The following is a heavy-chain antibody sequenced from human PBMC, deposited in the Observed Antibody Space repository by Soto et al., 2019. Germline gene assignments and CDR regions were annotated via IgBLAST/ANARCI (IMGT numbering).Heavy chain of an antibody. CDR2: INVGNGNT. J-gene: IGHJ4*02. CDR1: GYTFTSYA. D-gene: IGHD2-21*02. CDR3: ARSIVVVTAADY. Sequence: QVQLVQSGAEVKKPGASVKVSCKASGYTFTSYAMHWVRQAPGQRLEWMGWINVGNGNTKYSQTFQGRVTITRDTSASTAYMELSSLRSEDTAVYYCARSIVVVTAADYWVQGTLVTVSS. V-gene: IGHV1-3*01.